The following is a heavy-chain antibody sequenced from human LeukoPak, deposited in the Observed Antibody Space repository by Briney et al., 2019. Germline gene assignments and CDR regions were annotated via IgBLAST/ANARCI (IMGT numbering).Heavy chain of an antibody. V-gene: IGHV3-7*01. CDR1: GFTFSNYW. Sequence: GGSLRLSCAASGFTFSNYWMSLIRQAPGKGLEWVANIKQDGSEKYYVDSVKGRFTISRDNSKNTLYLQMNSLRAEDTAVYYCAKDNWNYDYFDYWGQGTLVTVSS. J-gene: IGHJ4*02. D-gene: IGHD1-7*01. CDR3: AKDNWNYDYFDY. CDR2: IKQDGSEK.